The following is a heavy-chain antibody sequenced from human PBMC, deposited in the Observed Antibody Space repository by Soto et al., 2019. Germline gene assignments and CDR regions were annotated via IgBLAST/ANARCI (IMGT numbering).Heavy chain of an antibody. CDR2: SRNKVSSYFT. D-gene: IGHD2-15*01. CDR1: GFTFSDHH. Sequence: EVQLVESGGGLVQPGGSLRLSCVASGFTFSDHHMDWVRQAPGKGLEWVGRSRNKVSSYFTQYAASVKGRFTISRDDSKNSLYLQMDSLKTEDTAVYFCARSKCSSGGCYPRDNGYDPWGQGNLVTVSS. CDR3: ARSKCSSGGCYPRDNGYDP. J-gene: IGHJ5*02. V-gene: IGHV3-72*01.